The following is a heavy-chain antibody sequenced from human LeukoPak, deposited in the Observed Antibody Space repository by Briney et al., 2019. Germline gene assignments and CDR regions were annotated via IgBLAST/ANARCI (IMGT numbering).Heavy chain of an antibody. Sequence: GGSLRLSCAASGFTFSSYAMHWVRQAPGKGLEWVAVISYDGSNKYYADSVKGRFTISRDNSKNTLYLQMNSLRAEDTAVYYCARGGYSSSWYHYYYGMDVWGQGTTVTVSS. J-gene: IGHJ6*02. CDR3: ARGGYSSSWYHYYYGMDV. CDR2: ISYDGSNK. V-gene: IGHV3-30*04. CDR1: GFTFSSYA. D-gene: IGHD6-13*01.